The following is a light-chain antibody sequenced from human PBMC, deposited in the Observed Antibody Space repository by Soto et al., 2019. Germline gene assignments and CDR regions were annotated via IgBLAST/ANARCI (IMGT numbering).Light chain of an antibody. CDR3: QQRGTWPT. Sequence: IMLTQSQDTLSVYPGERATLSCRASQSISNYLVWYQHKPGQAPRLLIYDASTRATGIPARFSGSGSGTDFSLTISSLEPEDFAVYYCQQRGTWPTFGQGTKVDIK. CDR2: DAS. CDR1: QSISNY. V-gene: IGKV3-11*01. J-gene: IGKJ1*01.